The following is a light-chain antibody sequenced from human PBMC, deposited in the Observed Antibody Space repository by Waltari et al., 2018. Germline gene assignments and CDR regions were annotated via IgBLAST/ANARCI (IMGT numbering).Light chain of an antibody. J-gene: IGKJ2*01. CDR1: QSVSSSN. Sequence: EIVLTQSPGTLSLSPGERATRSCRASQSVSSSNLAWYQQKPDQAPRILIHGASRRATGLPAKFSGSGSGTDFTLTISRLEPEEFAVYYCQQRNFGHGTKLAIK. V-gene: IGKV3-20*01. CDR2: GAS. CDR3: QQRN.